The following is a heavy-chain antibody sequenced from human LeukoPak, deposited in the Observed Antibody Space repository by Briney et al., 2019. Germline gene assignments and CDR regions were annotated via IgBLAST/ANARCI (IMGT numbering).Heavy chain of an antibody. D-gene: IGHD3-22*01. Sequence: SSETLSLTCTVSGGSISSGSYYWSWIRQPAGKGLEWIGRIYTSGSTNYNPSLKSRVTMSVDTSKNQFSLKLSSVTAADTAVYYCARDRDYYDSSGYYGGWFDPWGQGTLVTVSS. CDR1: GGSISSGSYY. CDR3: ARDRDYYDSSGYYGGWFDP. V-gene: IGHV4-61*02. CDR2: IYTSGST. J-gene: IGHJ5*02.